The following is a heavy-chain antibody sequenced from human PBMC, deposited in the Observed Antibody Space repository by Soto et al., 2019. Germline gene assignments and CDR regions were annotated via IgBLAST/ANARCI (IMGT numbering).Heavy chain of an antibody. Sequence: GGSLRLSCAASGFTFSDYYMSWIRQAPGKGLEWVSYISSSSSYTNYADTVKGRITISRDNAKNSLYLQMSSLRAEDTAVYYCARAYYGGAWFDPWGQGTLVTVSS. CDR1: GFTFSDYY. J-gene: IGHJ5*02. CDR2: ISSSSSYT. V-gene: IGHV3-11*05. D-gene: IGHD4-17*01. CDR3: ARAYYGGAWFDP.